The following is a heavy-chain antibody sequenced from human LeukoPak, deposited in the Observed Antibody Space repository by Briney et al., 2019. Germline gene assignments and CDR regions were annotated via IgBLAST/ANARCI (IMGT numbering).Heavy chain of an antibody. CDR3: ARRYYDFWSGTEKKFDP. CDR2: INHSGST. Sequence: PSETLSLTCAVYGGSFSGYYWSWVRQPPGKGRGWVGEINHSGSTNYNPSLKSRVTISVDTSQNQFSLNLSSVTAADTAVYYCARRYYDFWSGTEKKFDPWGQGTLVTVSS. J-gene: IGHJ5*02. V-gene: IGHV4-34*01. D-gene: IGHD3-3*01. CDR1: GGSFSGYY.